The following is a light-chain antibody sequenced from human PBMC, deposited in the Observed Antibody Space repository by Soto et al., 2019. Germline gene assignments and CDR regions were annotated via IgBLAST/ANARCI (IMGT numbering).Light chain of an antibody. J-gene: IGKJ4*01. Sequence: DIQMTQSPSSLSAPVGGRVTITCRGSQGIRRDLGWYQQKPGKAPTRLIYAVSSLHSGVPSRFSGSGSGTEITLTISSLKPEDSAAYYCLQHNTYPLTFGGGTKVEIK. CDR1: QGIRRD. CDR2: AVS. CDR3: LQHNTYPLT. V-gene: IGKV1-17*01.